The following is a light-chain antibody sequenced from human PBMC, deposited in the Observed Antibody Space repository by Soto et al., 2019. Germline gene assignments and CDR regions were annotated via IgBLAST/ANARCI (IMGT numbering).Light chain of an antibody. CDR1: QSVRNAY. J-gene: IGKJ1*01. V-gene: IGKV3-20*01. Sequence: EIVLTQSPGTLSLYPGEIATLSCRASQSVRNAYLAWYQQKPGQAPRLLIYTASSRATGIPDRFSGSGSGTDFTLTISRLEPEDFAVYYCQQYGRSPRTFGQGTKVEIK. CDR2: TAS. CDR3: QQYGRSPRT.